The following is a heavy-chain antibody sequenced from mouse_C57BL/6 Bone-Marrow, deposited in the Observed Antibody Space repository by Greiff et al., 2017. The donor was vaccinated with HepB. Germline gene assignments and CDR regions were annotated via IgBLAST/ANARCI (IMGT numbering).Heavy chain of an antibody. CDR1: GYAFSSYW. D-gene: IGHD1-1*01. Sequence: QVQLKESGAELVKPGASVKISCKASGYAFSSYWMNWVKQRPGKGLEWIGQIYPGDGDTNYNGKFKGKATLTADKSSSTAYMQLSSLTSEDSAVYFCARSNGGPAWFADWGQGTLVTVSA. J-gene: IGHJ3*01. CDR3: ARSNGGPAWFAD. V-gene: IGHV1-80*01. CDR2: IYPGDGDT.